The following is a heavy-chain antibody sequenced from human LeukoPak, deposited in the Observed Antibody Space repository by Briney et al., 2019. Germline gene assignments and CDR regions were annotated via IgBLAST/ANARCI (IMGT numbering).Heavy chain of an antibody. CDR3: GRWGVNAGLDR. D-gene: IGHD3-10*01. CDR2: ISPDGSDK. CDR1: GFTFVNTW. Sequence: GGSLRVSCAASGFTFVNTWMGWVRQARGKGLEWVANISPDGSDKYYVDSVRGRFTISRDNAQNSVNLQMNSLRAEDSAVYYCGRWGVNAGLDRWGQGTLVSVAS. J-gene: IGHJ5*02. V-gene: IGHV3-7*01.